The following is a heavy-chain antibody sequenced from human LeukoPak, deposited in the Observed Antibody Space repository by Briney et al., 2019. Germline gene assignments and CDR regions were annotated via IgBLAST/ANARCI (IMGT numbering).Heavy chain of an antibody. CDR2: INPNSGGT. CDR1: GYTFTSYG. Sequence: GASVKVSCKASGYTFTSYGISWVRQAPGQGLEWMGWINPNSGGTNYAQKFQGRVTMTRDTSISTAYMELSSLRSEDTAVYYCARLLTSGSYYRLPFAGPPKDYYYMDVWGKGTTVTISS. CDR3: ARLLTSGSYYRLPFAGPPKDYYYMDV. D-gene: IGHD1-26*01. J-gene: IGHJ6*03. V-gene: IGHV1-2*02.